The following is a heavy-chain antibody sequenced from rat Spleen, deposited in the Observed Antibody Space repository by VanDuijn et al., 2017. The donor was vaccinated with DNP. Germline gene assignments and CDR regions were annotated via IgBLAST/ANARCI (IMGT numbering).Heavy chain of an antibody. Sequence: EVQLVESGGGLVQPGRSLKLSCAASGFTLSNYDMAWVRQAPTKGLEWVASISYDGSSTYYRDSVKGRFTISRDNAKSTLYLQMDSLRSEDTATYYCASEVITIAAISPFAYWGQGTLVTVSS. CDR1: GFTLSNYD. J-gene: IGHJ3*01. D-gene: IGHD1-2*01. CDR2: ISYDGSST. V-gene: IGHV5S23*01. CDR3: ASEVITIAAISPFAY.